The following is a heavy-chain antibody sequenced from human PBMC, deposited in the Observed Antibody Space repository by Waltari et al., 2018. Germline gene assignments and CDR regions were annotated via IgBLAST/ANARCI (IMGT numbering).Heavy chain of an antibody. CDR2: VWSDGNEK. CDR3: AKEQEAFDI. V-gene: IGHV3-33*06. J-gene: IGHJ3*02. CDR1: GFTMSSYF. Sequence: QLQLVESGGGVVQPGKSLRLSCAASGFTMSSYFMHWVRQAPGKGLEWVAVVWSDGNEKYYGDSVKGRFTISRDNAKNIVYLQRNSLRAEDTAVYFCAKEQEAFDIWGQGTVVTVS.